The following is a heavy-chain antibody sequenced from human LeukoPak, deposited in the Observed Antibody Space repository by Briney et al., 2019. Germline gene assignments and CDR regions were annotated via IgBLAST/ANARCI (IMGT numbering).Heavy chain of an antibody. J-gene: IGHJ3*02. CDR2: IKQDGSEK. CDR3: ARPNTMIVLWGAFDI. V-gene: IGHV3-7*01. Sequence: GGSLRLSCAASGFTFSSYWMSWVRQAPGKGLEWVANIKQDGSEKYYVDSVKGRFTISRDNAKNSLYLQMNSLRAEDTAVYYCARPNTMIVLWGAFDIWGQGTMVTVSS. D-gene: IGHD3-22*01. CDR1: GFTFSSYW.